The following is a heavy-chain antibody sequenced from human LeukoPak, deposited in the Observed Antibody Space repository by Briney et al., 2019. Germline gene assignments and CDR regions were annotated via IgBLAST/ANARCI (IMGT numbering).Heavy chain of an antibody. CDR2: INPNSGGT. Sequence: ASVKVTCQASGYTFTGNNIDWGRRATRQGIEWMGRINPNSGGTNYAQKFQCRVTMTSDTSIRKAYMELSRLTADDTAVYYCARDSGRDPFDLWGRGTLVTVAS. J-gene: IGHJ2*01. V-gene: IGHV1-2*06. CDR3: ARDSGRDPFDL. D-gene: IGHD2-21*01. CDR1: GYTFTGNN.